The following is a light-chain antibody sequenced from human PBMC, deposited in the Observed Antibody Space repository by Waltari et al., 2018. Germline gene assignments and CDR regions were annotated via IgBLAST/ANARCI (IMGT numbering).Light chain of an antibody. CDR1: AIGSKS. V-gene: IGLV3-21*04. J-gene: IGLJ2*01. CDR3: QVWDSASDHPAVV. Sequence: SYVLSQPPSVSVAPGKPARITCGGKAIGSKSVHWYRQKPGQAPVLVIRYDSDRPAGIPERFSGSKSGNTATLTISRVEGGDEADYYCQVWDSASDHPAVVFGGGTKVTVL. CDR2: YDS.